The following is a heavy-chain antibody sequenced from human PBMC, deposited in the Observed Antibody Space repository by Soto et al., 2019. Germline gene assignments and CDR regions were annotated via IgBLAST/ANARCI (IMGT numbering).Heavy chain of an antibody. CDR3: AGKTAYGIAFDN. D-gene: IGHD3-10*01. J-gene: IGHJ4*02. Sequence: PSETLSLTCTVSGGSITSDYSCWSWIRQPPGEGLECIGHIFDSGTTYTNPSLRSQVAISLDTSKNHFSLTLSSVTAAATAVYYCAGKTAYGIAFDNWGQGTTGTVSS. CDR1: GGSITSDYSC. CDR2: IFDSGTT. V-gene: IGHV4-30-4*01.